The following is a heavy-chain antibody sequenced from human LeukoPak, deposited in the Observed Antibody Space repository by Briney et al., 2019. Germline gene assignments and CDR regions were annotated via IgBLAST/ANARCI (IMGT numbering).Heavy chain of an antibody. J-gene: IGHJ5*02. CDR1: GFTFSSYA. Sequence: PGGSLRLSCAASGFTFSSYAMSWVRQAPGKGLEWVSAISGSGGSTYYADSVKGRFTISRDNSKNTLYLQMNSLRAEDTAVYYCAKGLYYYDSSGYYPSYNWFDPWGQGTLVTVS. CDR3: AKGLYYYDSSGYYPSYNWFDP. CDR2: ISGSGGST. V-gene: IGHV3-23*01. D-gene: IGHD3-22*01.